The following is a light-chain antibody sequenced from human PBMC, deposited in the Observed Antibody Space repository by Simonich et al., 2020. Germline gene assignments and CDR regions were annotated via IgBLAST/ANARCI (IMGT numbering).Light chain of an antibody. CDR2: WAS. CDR1: QSVLYSSNNKNY. Sequence: DIVMTQSPDSLAVSLCERATINCKSSQSVLYSSNNKNYLAWYQQKPEQPPKLLIYWASTRESGVPDRFSGSGSGTDFTLTISSLQAEDVAVYYCQQYYSTPITFGQGTRLEIK. CDR3: QQYYSTPIT. V-gene: IGKV4-1*01. J-gene: IGKJ5*01.